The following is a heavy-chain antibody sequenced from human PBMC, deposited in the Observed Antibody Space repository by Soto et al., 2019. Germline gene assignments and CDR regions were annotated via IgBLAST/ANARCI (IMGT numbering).Heavy chain of an antibody. CDR1: GYIFTSNW. D-gene: IGHD2-15*01. J-gene: IGHJ4*02. CDR2: IYPGDSNT. V-gene: IGHV5-51*01. Sequence: GESLKISCQVSGYIFTSNWIGWVRQMPGKGLEWMGIIYPGDSNTRYSPSFQGQVTISADKSISTAYLQWNSLKASDTALYYCARKPAGHFDYWGQGTLVTVSS. CDR3: ARKPAGHFDY.